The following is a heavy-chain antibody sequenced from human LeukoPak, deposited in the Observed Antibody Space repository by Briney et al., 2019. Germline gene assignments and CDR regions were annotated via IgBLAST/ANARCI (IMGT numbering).Heavy chain of an antibody. D-gene: IGHD3-10*01. CDR1: GFTFDDYA. CDR2: ISWNSGSI. CDR3: AKDFYYGSGRPKYYFDY. V-gene: IGHV3-9*01. J-gene: IGHJ4*02. Sequence: GRSLRLSCAASGFTFDDYAMHWVRHAPGKGLEWVSGISWNSGSIGYADSVKGRFTISRDNAKNSLYLQMNSLRAEDTALYYCAKDFYYGSGRPKYYFDYWGQGTLVTVSS.